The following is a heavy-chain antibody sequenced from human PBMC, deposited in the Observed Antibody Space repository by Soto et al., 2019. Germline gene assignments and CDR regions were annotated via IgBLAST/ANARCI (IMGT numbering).Heavy chain of an antibody. V-gene: IGHV1-18*01. D-gene: IGHD4-4*01. CDR3: ARWDYSGGYGKDV. CDR2: ISAYNGNT. J-gene: IGHJ6*04. CDR1: GYTFTSYG. Sequence: AAVKVSCKASGYTFTSYGISWVRQAPGQGLEWMGWISAYNGNTNYAQKLQGRVTMTTDTSTSTAYMELRSLRSDDTAVCYCARWDYSGGYGKDVWGKGTTVTVSS.